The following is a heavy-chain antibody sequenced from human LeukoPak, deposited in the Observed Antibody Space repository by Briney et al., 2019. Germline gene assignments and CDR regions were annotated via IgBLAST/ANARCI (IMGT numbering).Heavy chain of an antibody. D-gene: IGHD3-16*01. V-gene: IGHV1-2*02. Sequence: ASVKVSCKASGYTFTGYYLHWVRQAPGQGPEWMGWINPNSSDTNYAQNFQGRVTMTWDTSISTAYMGLSRLKSDDTAISYCARGTAYTEHSFFDYWGQGTLVTVSS. J-gene: IGHJ4*02. CDR2: INPNSSDT. CDR1: GYTFTGYY. CDR3: ARGTAYTEHSFFDY.